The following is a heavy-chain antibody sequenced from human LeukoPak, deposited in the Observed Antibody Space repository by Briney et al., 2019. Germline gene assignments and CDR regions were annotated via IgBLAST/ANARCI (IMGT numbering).Heavy chain of an antibody. Sequence: ASVKVSCKASGYTFTGYYMHWVRQAPGQGLEWMGIINPSGGSTSYAQKFQGRVTMTRDTSTSTVYMELSSLRSEDTAEYYCAREWGAAAAGEDYYYGMDVWGQGTTVTVSS. J-gene: IGHJ6*02. CDR1: GYTFTGYY. CDR3: AREWGAAAAGEDYYYGMDV. V-gene: IGHV1-46*01. D-gene: IGHD6-13*01. CDR2: INPSGGST.